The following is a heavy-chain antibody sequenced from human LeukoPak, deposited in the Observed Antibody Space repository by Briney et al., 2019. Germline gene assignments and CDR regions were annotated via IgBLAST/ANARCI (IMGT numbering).Heavy chain of an antibody. J-gene: IGHJ4*02. CDR3: ATIGELFNY. V-gene: IGHV4-59*11. CDR1: SGSISSHY. D-gene: IGHD3-10*01. CDR2: IYYSGST. Sequence: SETLSLTCTVSSGSISSHYWSWIRQPPGKGLEWIGYIYYSGSTNYNPSLKSRVTISVDTSKNQFSLKLSSVTAADTAVYYCATIGELFNYWGQGTLVTVSS.